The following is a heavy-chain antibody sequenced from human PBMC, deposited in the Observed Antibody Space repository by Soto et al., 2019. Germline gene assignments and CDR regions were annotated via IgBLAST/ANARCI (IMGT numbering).Heavy chain of an antibody. CDR3: ASWPSGYSYDPESLYFDY. Sequence: PGGSLRLSCAASGFTFSDYFMTWVRQAPGKGLEWVANIKQDGSEKYYVDSVKGRFTISRDNAKNSLYLQMNSLRVEDTAVYYCASWPSGYSYDPESLYFDYWGQGTLVTVSS. CDR1: GFTFSDYF. CDR2: IKQDGSEK. D-gene: IGHD5-18*01. J-gene: IGHJ4*02. V-gene: IGHV3-7*01.